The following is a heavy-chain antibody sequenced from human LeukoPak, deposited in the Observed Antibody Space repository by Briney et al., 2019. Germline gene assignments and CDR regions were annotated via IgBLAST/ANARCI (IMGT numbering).Heavy chain of an antibody. CDR1: GFTFSTFA. CDR2: IFPSGGEI. CDR3: AKDLDIVVVVAAEFDP. V-gene: IGHV3-23*01. J-gene: IGHJ5*02. D-gene: IGHD2-15*01. Sequence: GGSLRLSCAASGFTFSTFAMIWVRQPPGKGLEWVSSIFPSGGEIHYADSVRGRFTISRDNSKSTLSLQMNSLRAEDTAIYYCAKDLDIVVVVAAEFDPWGQGTLVTVSS.